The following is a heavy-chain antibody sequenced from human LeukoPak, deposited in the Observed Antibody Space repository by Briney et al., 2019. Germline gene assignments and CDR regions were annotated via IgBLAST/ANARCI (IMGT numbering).Heavy chain of an antibody. CDR2: VYYSGNT. Sequence: SETLSLTCAVSTDSFSSHYWTWIRQPPGKGLECVGYVYYSGNTKYNPSLKSRVTISVDTSKNQFSLKLSSVTAADTAVYYCARHRLASDAFDIWGQGTMVTVSS. CDR1: TDSFSSHY. CDR3: ARHRLASDAFDI. V-gene: IGHV4-59*08. J-gene: IGHJ3*02.